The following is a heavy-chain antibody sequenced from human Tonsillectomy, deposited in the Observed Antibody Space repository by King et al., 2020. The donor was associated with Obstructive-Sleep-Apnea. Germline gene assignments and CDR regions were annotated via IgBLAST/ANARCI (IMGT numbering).Heavy chain of an antibody. Sequence: HVQLQESGPGLVKPSGTLSLTFAVSGGSISTTNWWGLFGQPPGKGLEWIGEIYHSGGSNHNPSLKNRVTISIDKSENQFSLKLTSMTAADTAVYYCASGNSTSPGYWGQGTLVTVSS. J-gene: IGHJ4*02. CDR1: GGSISTTNW. V-gene: IGHV4-4*02. CDR3: ASGNSTSPGY. CDR2: IYHSGGS. D-gene: IGHD2/OR15-2a*01.